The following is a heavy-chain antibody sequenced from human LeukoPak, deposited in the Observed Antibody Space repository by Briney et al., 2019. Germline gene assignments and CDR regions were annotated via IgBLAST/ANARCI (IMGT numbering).Heavy chain of an antibody. D-gene: IGHD2-15*01. J-gene: IGHJ4*02. Sequence: SETLSLTCTVSGGSISSYYWSRIRQPAGKGLEWIGRIYPSGSTNYNPSLKSRVTMSVDTSKNQFSLKLSSVTAADTAVYYCARTSPRAATFDSWGQGTLVTVSS. V-gene: IGHV4-4*07. CDR1: GGSISSYY. CDR2: IYPSGST. CDR3: ARTSPRAATFDS.